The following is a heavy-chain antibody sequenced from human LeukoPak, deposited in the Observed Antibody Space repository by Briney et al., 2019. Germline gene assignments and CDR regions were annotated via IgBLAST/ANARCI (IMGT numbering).Heavy chain of an antibody. J-gene: IGHJ5*02. CDR1: GYTFTSYD. CDR3: ARVVPAATSRLVCSFDP. Sequence: ASVKVSCKASGYTFTSYDINWVRQAPGQGLEWMGWISAYNGNTNYAQKLQGRVTMTTDTSTSTAYMELRSLRSDDTAVYYCARVVPAATSRLVCSFDPWGQGTLVTVSS. V-gene: IGHV1-18*01. D-gene: IGHD2-2*01. CDR2: ISAYNGNT.